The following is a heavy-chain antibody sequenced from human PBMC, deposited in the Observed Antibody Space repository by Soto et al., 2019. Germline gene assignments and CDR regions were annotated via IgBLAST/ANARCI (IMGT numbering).Heavy chain of an antibody. D-gene: IGHD4-4*01. CDR1: GGSVSSGSYY. V-gene: IGHV4-61*01. J-gene: IGHJ6*02. CDR2: IYYSGST. CDR3: ARVATVTTSIYYYYGMDV. Sequence: QVQLQESGPGLVKPSETLSLTCTVSGGSVSSGSYYWSWIRQPPGKGLEWIGYIYYSGSTNYNPALKSRVTMSVDTSKNPFSLKLSSVTAADTAVYYCARVATVTTSIYYYYGMDVWGQGTTFTVSS.